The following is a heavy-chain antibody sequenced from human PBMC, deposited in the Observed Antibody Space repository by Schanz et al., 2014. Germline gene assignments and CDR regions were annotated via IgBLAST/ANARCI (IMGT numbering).Heavy chain of an antibody. V-gene: IGHV3-53*01. CDR3: AKSDIGDFDY. J-gene: IGHJ4*02. Sequence: EVQLVESGGGLIQPGGSLRLSCAVSGFTVNTNYMSWVRQAPGKGLEWISSMYINSGSTQYADSVKGRFIISRDSSKTTLYLQMNGLRVEDTAVYYCAKSDIGDFDYWGQGTLVTVSS. D-gene: IGHD2-15*01. CDR1: GFTVNTNY. CDR2: MYINSGST.